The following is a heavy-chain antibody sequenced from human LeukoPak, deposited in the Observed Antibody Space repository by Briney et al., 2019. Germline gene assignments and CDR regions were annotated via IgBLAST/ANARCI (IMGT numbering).Heavy chain of an antibody. D-gene: IGHD2-2*01. J-gene: IGHJ4*02. CDR3: AKTPAANDYYYFDY. CDR2: IRYDGINK. V-gene: IGHV3-30*02. Sequence: GGSLRLSCAASGFTFSSYGMHWVRQAPGKGLEWVAFIRYDGINKYYADSVKGRFTISRDNSKNTLYLQMNSLRAEDTAVYYCAKTPAANDYYYFDYWGQGTLVTVSS. CDR1: GFTFSSYG.